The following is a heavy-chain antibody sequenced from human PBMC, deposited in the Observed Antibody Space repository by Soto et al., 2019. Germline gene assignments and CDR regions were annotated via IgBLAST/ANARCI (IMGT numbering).Heavy chain of an antibody. J-gene: IGHJ1*01. V-gene: IGHV2-5*02. D-gene: IGHD4-17*01. CDR1: GFSLSTSGVG. CDR3: AHSPPPTVTTSAEYFQH. Sequence: QITLKESGPTLVKPTQTLTLTCTFSGFSLSTSGVGVGWIRQPPGKALEWLALIYWDDDKRYSPSLKSRLNLTKDTSKNQVVLTMSNMDPVDTATYFCAHSPPPTVTTSAEYFQHWGQGTLVTVSS. CDR2: IYWDDDK.